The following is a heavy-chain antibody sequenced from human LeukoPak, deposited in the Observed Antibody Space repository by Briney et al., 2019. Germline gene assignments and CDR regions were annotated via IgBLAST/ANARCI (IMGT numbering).Heavy chain of an antibody. D-gene: IGHD3-9*01. CDR1: GISFRSYG. CDR2: IWYDASNK. CDR3: ATDISTHYFGS. Sequence: PGGSLRLSCAASGISFRSYGMHWVRQAPGKGLEWVTFIWYDASNKYYAESVKGRFTISRDNSRNTVFLQMNSQRAEDTAIYYCATDISTHYFGSWGQGTLVTVSS. V-gene: IGHV3-30*02. J-gene: IGHJ4*02.